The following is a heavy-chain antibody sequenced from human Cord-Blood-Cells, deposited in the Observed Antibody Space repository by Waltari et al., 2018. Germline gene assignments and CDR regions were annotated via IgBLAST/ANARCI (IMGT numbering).Heavy chain of an antibody. CDR3: ARDLGQYYYGSGSFQYYYYGMDV. CDR2: IIPIFGTA. V-gene: IGHV1-69*01. D-gene: IGHD3-10*01. Sequence: APGQGLEWMGGIIPIFGTANYAQKFQGRVTITADESTSTAYMELSSLRSEDTAVYYCARDLGQYYYGSGSFQYYYYGMDVWGQGTTVTVSS. J-gene: IGHJ6*02.